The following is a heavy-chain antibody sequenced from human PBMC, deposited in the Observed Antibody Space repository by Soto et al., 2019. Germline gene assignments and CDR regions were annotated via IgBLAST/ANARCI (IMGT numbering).Heavy chain of an antibody. Sequence: PGGSLRLSCAASGFTFSDYAMHWVRQAPGKGLEWVAVVSHDGRNTHYADSVKGRFTIYRDSSKNTVCLEIISLRAEDTAVYYFAKGGRQWLVTSDFNYWGQGALVTV. V-gene: IGHV3-30*18. CDR1: GFTFSDYA. CDR3: AKGGRQWLVTSDFNY. D-gene: IGHD6-19*01. CDR2: VSHDGRNT. J-gene: IGHJ4*02.